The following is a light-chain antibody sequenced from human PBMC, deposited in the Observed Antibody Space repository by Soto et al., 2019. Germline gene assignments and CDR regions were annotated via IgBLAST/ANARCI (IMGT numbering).Light chain of an antibody. Sequence: DIQLTQYPPTLSASVGDRVTITCRASQSIRYYLAWYQQMPGKAPKLLIYGASSLQSGVPSRFSGSGSGTELTLTVTSLQPDDFATYFCQHHTSYSQTFGQGTKGEIK. CDR1: QSIRYY. CDR3: QHHTSYSQT. CDR2: GAS. J-gene: IGKJ1*01. V-gene: IGKV1-5*01.